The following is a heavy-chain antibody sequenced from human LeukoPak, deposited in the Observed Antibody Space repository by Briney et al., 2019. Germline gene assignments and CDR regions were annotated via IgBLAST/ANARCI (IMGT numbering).Heavy chain of an antibody. Sequence: PSETLSLTCTDSGGSISSSSYYWGWIRQPPGKGLEWIGSISYSGTTYYDPSLKSRVTKSVDTSKNQFSLKLSSVTAADTAVYYCARLGSRYCSGGNCSPVWGQGTLVTVSS. CDR2: ISYSGTT. V-gene: IGHV4-39*01. CDR1: GGSISSSSYY. CDR3: ARLGSRYCSGGNCSPV. D-gene: IGHD2-15*01. J-gene: IGHJ4*02.